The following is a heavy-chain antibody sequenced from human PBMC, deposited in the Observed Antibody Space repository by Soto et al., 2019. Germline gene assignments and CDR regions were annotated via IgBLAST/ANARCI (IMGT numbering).Heavy chain of an antibody. V-gene: IGHV7-4-1*01. CDR2: INTNTGNP. CDR1: GYSFTTYA. Sequence: QVQLVQSGSELEKPGASVKVSCKASGYSFTTYAMNWVRQAPGQGLEWMGWINTNTGNPRYAQGFTGRFVFSLDTSVSTADREIYNLEAEDTAIYYCARARDCSGGNCYSDYWGQGTLVTVSS. J-gene: IGHJ4*02. CDR3: ARARDCSGGNCYSDY. D-gene: IGHD2-15*01.